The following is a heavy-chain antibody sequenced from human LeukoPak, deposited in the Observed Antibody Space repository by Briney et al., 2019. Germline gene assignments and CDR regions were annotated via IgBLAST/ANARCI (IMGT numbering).Heavy chain of an antibody. CDR1: GFTFSSYE. J-gene: IGHJ4*02. Sequence: GGSLRLSCAASGFTFSSYEMNWVRQAPGKGGEWVSYISSTGTTIYYAASVKGRFTISRDNAKNSLYLQMTSLRAEDTAVYYCATSGSYYRRAFDYWGQGTLVTVSS. CDR2: ISSTGTTI. CDR3: ATSGSYYRRAFDY. D-gene: IGHD1-26*01. V-gene: IGHV3-48*03.